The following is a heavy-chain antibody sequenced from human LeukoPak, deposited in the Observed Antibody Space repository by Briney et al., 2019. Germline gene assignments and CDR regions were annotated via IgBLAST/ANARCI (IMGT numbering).Heavy chain of an antibody. Sequence: SEPLSLTCTVSGGSISSYYWSWIRQPPGKGLEWIGYIYYSGSTNYDPSLKSRVTISVDTSKNQFSLKLSSVTAADTAVYYCARDGSGSSGWYNFDYWGQGTLVTVSS. V-gene: IGHV4-59*01. D-gene: IGHD6-19*01. CDR2: IYYSGST. J-gene: IGHJ4*02. CDR3: ARDGSGSSGWYNFDY. CDR1: GGSISSYY.